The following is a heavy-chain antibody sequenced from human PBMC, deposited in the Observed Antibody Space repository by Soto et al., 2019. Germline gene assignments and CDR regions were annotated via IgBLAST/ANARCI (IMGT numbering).Heavy chain of an antibody. V-gene: IGHV4-59*02. CDR2: IYYSGST. J-gene: IGHJ4*02. D-gene: IGHD6-13*01. CDR1: GGSVSSHY. CDR3: ARGYSSSWYSDY. Sequence: TSETLSLTCTVSGGSVSSHYWSWIRQPPGKGLEWIGYIYYSGSTNHNPSLKSRVTISVDTSKNQFSLKLSSVTAADTAVYYCARGYSSSWYSDYWGQGTLVTVSS.